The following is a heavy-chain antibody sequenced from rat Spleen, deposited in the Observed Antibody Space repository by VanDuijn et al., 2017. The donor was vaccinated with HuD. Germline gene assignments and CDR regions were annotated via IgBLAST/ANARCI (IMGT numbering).Heavy chain of an antibody. V-gene: IGHV5-29*01. CDR1: GFTFSDNY. CDR3: VRSVFDY. CDR2: INYDGNST. Sequence: EVQLVESDGGLVQPGRSLKLSCAVSGFTFSDNYMAWVRQAPTKGLEWVATINYDGNSTYYRDSVKGRFTISRDNAKSTLYLQMDSLRSEDTATYYCVRSVFDYWGQGVMVTVSS. J-gene: IGHJ2*01.